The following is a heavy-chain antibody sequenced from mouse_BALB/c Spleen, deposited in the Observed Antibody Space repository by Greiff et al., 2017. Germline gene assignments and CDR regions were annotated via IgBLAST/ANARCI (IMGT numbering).Heavy chain of an antibody. Sequence: EVKLVESGGGLVQPGGSRKLSCAASGFTFSSFGMHWVRQAPEKGLEWVAYISSGSSTIYYADTVKGRFTISRDNPKNTLFLQMTSLRSEDTAMYYCARDRDAMDYWGQGTSVTVSS. J-gene: IGHJ4*01. CDR1: GFTFSSFG. D-gene: IGHD2-14*01. CDR3: ARDRDAMDY. CDR2: ISSGSSTI. V-gene: IGHV5-17*02.